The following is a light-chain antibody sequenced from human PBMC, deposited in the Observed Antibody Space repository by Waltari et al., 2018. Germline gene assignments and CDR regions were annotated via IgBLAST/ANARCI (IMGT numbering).Light chain of an antibody. V-gene: IGKV1-39*01. CDR2: AAS. J-gene: IGKJ2*01. CDR1: QSISSY. Sequence: DIQMTQSPSSLSASVGDRVTITCRASQSISSYLNWYQQKPGKAPKLLIYAASSLQSGVPSRFSGSGSGTDFTLTISSLQPEDFATYYCQQSYSHRTFGQGTKLEIK. CDR3: QQSYSHRT.